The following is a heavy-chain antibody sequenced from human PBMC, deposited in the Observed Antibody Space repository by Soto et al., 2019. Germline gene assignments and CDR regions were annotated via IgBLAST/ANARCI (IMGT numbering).Heavy chain of an antibody. CDR2: IGPKANSYAT. CDR1: GFPFSGSV. J-gene: IGHJ4*02. V-gene: IGHV3-73*01. CDR3: SPLEAYDDASGKDY. D-gene: IGHD3-22*01. Sequence: EVQLVESGGGLVQPGGSLKLSCAASGFPFSGSVMHWVRQASGNGLEWGGLIGPKANSYATLYAASVTGRFTISRDDSKSTAYLQMNSLKTEDTAVYYCSPLEAYDDASGKDYWGQGTLVTVSS.